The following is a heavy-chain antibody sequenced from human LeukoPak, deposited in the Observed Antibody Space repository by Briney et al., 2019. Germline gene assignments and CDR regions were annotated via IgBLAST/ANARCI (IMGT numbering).Heavy chain of an antibody. V-gene: IGHV1-18*01. Sequence: ASVKVSCKASGYTFTGYGISWVRQAPRQGLEWMGWISAYNGNTNYAQKLQGRVTMTTDTSTSTAYMELRSLRSDDTAVYYCARDYDFWSGNGGDFDYWGQGTLVTVSS. CDR3: ARDYDFWSGNGGDFDY. CDR1: GYTFTGYG. D-gene: IGHD3-3*01. CDR2: ISAYNGNT. J-gene: IGHJ4*02.